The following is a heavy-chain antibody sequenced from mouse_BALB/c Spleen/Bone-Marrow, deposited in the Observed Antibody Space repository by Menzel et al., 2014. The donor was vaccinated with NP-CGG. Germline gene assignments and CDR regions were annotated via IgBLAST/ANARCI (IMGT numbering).Heavy chain of an antibody. CDR3: ARSDSYDGLAY. V-gene: IGHV1-7*01. Sequence: VKLLESGAELAKPGASVKMSCKASGYTFTIYWMHWVKQRPGQGLEWIGYINPSTGYTEHNQKFKDKATLTADKSSSTAYMQLSSLTSEDSAVYYCARSDSYDGLAYWGQGTLVTVSA. D-gene: IGHD2-12*01. CDR1: GYTFTIYW. CDR2: INPSTGYT. J-gene: IGHJ3*01.